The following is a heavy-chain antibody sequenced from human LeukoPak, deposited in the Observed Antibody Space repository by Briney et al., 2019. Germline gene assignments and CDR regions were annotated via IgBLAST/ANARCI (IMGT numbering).Heavy chain of an antibody. CDR3: ARVTRGYCSGGSCYSVAWFDP. J-gene: IGHJ5*02. V-gene: IGHV5-10-1*01. D-gene: IGHD2-15*01. CDR1: GYSFTSYW. CDR2: IDPSDSYT. Sequence: ESLKISCKGSGYSFTSYWISWVRQMPGKGLEWMGRIDPSDSYTNYSPSFQGHVTISADKSISTAYLQWSSLKASDTAMYYCARVTRGYCSGGSCYSVAWFDPWGQGTLVTVSS.